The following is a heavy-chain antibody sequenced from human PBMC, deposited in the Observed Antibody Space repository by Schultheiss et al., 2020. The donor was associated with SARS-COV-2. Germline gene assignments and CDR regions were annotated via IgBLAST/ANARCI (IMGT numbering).Heavy chain of an antibody. Sequence: GGSLRLSCAASGFTFSSYGMHWVRQAPGKGLEWVAVISYDGSNKYYADSVKGRFTISRDNSKTMVYLQMNSLRAEDTAVYYCAKDWEWAMDVWGQGTTVTVSS. D-gene: IGHD3-3*01. CDR3: AKDWEWAMDV. CDR1: GFTFSSYG. CDR2: ISYDGSNK. J-gene: IGHJ6*02. V-gene: IGHV3-30*18.